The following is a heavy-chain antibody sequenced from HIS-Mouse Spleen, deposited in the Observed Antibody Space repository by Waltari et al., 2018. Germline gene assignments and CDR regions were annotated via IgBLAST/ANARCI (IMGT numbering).Heavy chain of an antibody. Sequence: QLQLQESGPGLVKPSETLSLTCTVSGSSISSSSYYWGWIGQPPGKGLEWNGSLYYSGGTRYNPSLKSRVTISLDTYKNQFSLKLGSVTAADTAVYSCAREIPYSSSWYDWYFDLWGRGTLVTVSS. V-gene: IGHV4-39*07. CDR3: AREIPYSSSWYDWYFDL. D-gene: IGHD6-13*01. CDR1: GSSISSSSYY. J-gene: IGHJ2*01. CDR2: LYYSGGT.